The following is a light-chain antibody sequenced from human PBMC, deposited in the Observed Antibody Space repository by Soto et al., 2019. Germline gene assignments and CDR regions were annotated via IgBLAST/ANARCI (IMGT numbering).Light chain of an antibody. CDR2: DVS. V-gene: IGLV2-14*01. CDR1: SSDVGAYSF. CDR3: SSYTSRGTPYV. J-gene: IGLJ1*01. Sequence: QSVLTQPASVSGSPGQSITISCTGTSSDVGAYSFVSWYQQHPGTAPKLVIYDVSNRPSGVSNRFSGSKYGNTASLTISGLQAEDEADYYCSSYTSRGTPYVFGRGTKLTVL.